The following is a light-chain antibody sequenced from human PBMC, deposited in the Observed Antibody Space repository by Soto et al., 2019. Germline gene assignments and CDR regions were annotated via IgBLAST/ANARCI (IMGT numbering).Light chain of an antibody. J-gene: IGLJ1*01. V-gene: IGLV7-46*01. CDR3: LLSYNGPYV. CDR2: DTV. CDR1: TGTVTSGHY. Sequence: QAVVTQEPSLTVSPGGTVTLTCGSSTGTVTSGHYPYWFQQKPGQAPRTLIYDTVKKHSWAPARFSGSLLGGKAALTLSGAQPEDEAEYYCLLSYNGPYVFGAGTKVNV.